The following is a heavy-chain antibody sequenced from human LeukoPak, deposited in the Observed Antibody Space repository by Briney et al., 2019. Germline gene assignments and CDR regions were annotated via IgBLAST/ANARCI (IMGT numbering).Heavy chain of an antibody. CDR1: GGSISSGGYS. V-gene: IGHV4-31*03. D-gene: IGHD3-22*01. CDR3: ARGDFYDSSGKSEYYFDY. J-gene: IGHJ4*02. Sequence: SETLSLTCTVSGGSISSGGYSWSWIRQHPGKGLEWIGYIYYSGSTYYNPSLKSRVTISVDTSKNQFSLKLSSVTAADTAVYYCARGDFYDSSGKSEYYFDYWGQGTLVTVSS. CDR2: IYYSGST.